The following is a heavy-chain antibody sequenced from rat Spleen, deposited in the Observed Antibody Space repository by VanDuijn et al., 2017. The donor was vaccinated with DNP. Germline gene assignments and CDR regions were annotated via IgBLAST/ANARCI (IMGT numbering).Heavy chain of an antibody. V-gene: IGHV5-22*01. J-gene: IGHJ2*01. D-gene: IGHD1-7*01. CDR1: GFTFSDYY. CDR3: ATSSYFGYDYGFAY. CDR2: ISFDGSTT. Sequence: EVQLVESGGGLVQPGRSLKLSCAASGFTFSDYYMAWVRQAPTKGLEWVASISFDGSTTYYGDSVKGRFTISRDNANNTLYLQMDSLWFEDTATYYCATSSYFGYDYGFAYWGQGVMVTVSS.